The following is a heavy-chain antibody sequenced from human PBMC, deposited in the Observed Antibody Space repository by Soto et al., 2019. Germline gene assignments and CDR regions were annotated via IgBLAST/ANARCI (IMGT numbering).Heavy chain of an antibody. Sequence: WSWIRQPAGKGLEWIGRIYSSGSINYNPSLKSRVTMSVDTSRNQLSLKLSSVTAADTAVYYCARQTTYSSSWHDYWGQGTLVTVSS. CDR2: IYSSGSI. D-gene: IGHD6-13*01. J-gene: IGHJ4*02. CDR3: ARQTTYSSSWHDY. V-gene: IGHV4-4*07.